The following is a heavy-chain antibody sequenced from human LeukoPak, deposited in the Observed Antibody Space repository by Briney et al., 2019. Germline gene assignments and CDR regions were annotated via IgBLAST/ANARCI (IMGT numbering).Heavy chain of an antibody. V-gene: IGHV3-21*01. CDR3: ARQKGSGSYYNRH. Sequence: GGSLRLSCAASGFTFSSYSMNWVRQAPGKGLEWVSSISSSSSYIYYADSVKGRFTISRDNAKNSLYLQMNSLRAEDTAVYYCARQKGSGSYYNRHWGQGTLVTVSS. D-gene: IGHD3-10*01. CDR1: GFTFSSYS. J-gene: IGHJ4*02. CDR2: ISSSSSYI.